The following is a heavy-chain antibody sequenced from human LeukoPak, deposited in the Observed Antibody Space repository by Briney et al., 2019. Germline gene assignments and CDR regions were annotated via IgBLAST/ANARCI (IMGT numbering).Heavy chain of an antibody. Sequence: GGSLRLSCAASGFTFRSHWMHWVRQAPGKGLIWVSRIDGDESATYYGDSVKGRFTISRDNSKNTLALQMNTLRAEDTAIYYCARSGYRHPYHFDSWGQGTLVTVSS. D-gene: IGHD3-22*01. V-gene: IGHV3-74*01. CDR2: IDGDESAT. J-gene: IGHJ4*02. CDR3: ARSGYRHPYHFDS. CDR1: GFTFRSHW.